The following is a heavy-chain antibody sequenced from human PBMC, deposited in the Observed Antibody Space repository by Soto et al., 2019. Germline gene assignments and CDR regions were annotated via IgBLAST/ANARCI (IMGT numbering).Heavy chain of an antibody. D-gene: IGHD6-19*01. V-gene: IGHV1-69*13. CDR1: GYTFTNYD. CDR3: ARERGIAVAGTFYYYGMDV. Sequence: SVKVSCKASGYTFTNYDINWVRQATGQGLEWMGGIIPIFGTANYAQKFQGRVTITADESTSTAYMELSSLRSEDTAVYYCARERGIAVAGTFYYYGMDVWGQGTTVTVSS. CDR2: IIPIFGTA. J-gene: IGHJ6*02.